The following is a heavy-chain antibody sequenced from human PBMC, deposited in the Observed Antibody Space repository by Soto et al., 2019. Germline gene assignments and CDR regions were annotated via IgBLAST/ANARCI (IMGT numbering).Heavy chain of an antibody. CDR1: GGPISSHY. J-gene: IGHJ6*02. Sequence: QVQLQESGPGLVRPSETLSLTCTVSGGPISSHYWSWVRQAPGKGLEWIGHIYYRGSTNYNPSLRSRSTISVDASKSQFSLKLNSVTTADTAVYYCARDGREASGMDVWGQGTKVTVSS. V-gene: IGHV4-59*11. CDR3: ARDGREASGMDV. D-gene: IGHD1-26*01. CDR2: IYYRGST.